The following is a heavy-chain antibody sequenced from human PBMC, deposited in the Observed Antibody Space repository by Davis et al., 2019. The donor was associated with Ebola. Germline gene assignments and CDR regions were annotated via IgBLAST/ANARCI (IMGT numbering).Heavy chain of an antibody. D-gene: IGHD2-2*01. Sequence: ASVKVSCKASGYTFTSYGINWVRQAPGQGLEWMGWISVYNGKTNYAQKLQGRVTMTTDTSTSTAYMELRSLRSDDTAVYYCAGGGRYCSSTSCYRNWFDPWGQGTLVTVSS. CDR1: GYTFTSYG. CDR3: AGGGRYCSSTSCYRNWFDP. CDR2: ISVYNGKT. J-gene: IGHJ5*02. V-gene: IGHV1-18*01.